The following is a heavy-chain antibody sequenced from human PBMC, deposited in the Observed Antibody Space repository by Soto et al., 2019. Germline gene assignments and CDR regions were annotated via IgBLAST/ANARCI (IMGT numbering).Heavy chain of an antibody. CDR1: GFTFSSYW. J-gene: IGHJ6*02. CDR2: IKQDGSEK. Sequence: PGGSLRLSCAASGFTFSSYWMSWVRQAPGKGLEWVANIKQDGSEKYYVDSVKGRFTISRDNAKNSLYLQMSSLRAEDTAVYYCARDPQYYDFWSGYYYYYYGMDVWGQGTTVTVSS. V-gene: IGHV3-7*03. CDR3: ARDPQYYDFWSGYYYYYYGMDV. D-gene: IGHD3-3*01.